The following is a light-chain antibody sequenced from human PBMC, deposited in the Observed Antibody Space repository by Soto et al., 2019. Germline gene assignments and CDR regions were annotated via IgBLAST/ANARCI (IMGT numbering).Light chain of an antibody. CDR3: HQYTTSRPWT. Sequence: EIGLTQSPGTLSLSPGERATLSCRASQGVNSSELNWYQQNPGQAPRLLIYGASSRPTDIPDWFSGSGSGTDFTLSISRLAPEHFAVYYCHQYTTSRPWTFGTGTKVEIQ. J-gene: IGKJ1*01. CDR2: GAS. V-gene: IGKV3-20*01. CDR1: QGVNSSE.